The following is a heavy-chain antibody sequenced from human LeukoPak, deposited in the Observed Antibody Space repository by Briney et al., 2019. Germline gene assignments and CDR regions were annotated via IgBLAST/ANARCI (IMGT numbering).Heavy chain of an antibody. Sequence: KPSETLSLTCAVYGGSFSGYYWSWIRQPPGKGLEWIGEINHSGSTNYNPSLKSRVTISVDTSKNHFSLKLSSVTAADTAVYYCARVYYYYMDVWGKGTTVTVSS. V-gene: IGHV4-34*01. CDR3: ARVYYYYMDV. CDR1: GGSFSGYY. J-gene: IGHJ6*03. CDR2: INHSGST.